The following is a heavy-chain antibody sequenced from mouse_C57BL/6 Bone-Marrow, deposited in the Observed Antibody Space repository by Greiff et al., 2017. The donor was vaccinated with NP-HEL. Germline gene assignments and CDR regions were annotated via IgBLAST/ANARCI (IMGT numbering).Heavy chain of an antibody. V-gene: IGHV1-4*01. Sequence: VKLQESGAELAKPGASVKLSCKASGYTFTSYTMHWVKQRPGQGLEWIGYFIPRSGYTKYNQKFKDKATLTADKSSSTAYMQLSSLTSEDSAVDYCARDYSNYGGGFDYWGQGTTLTVSS. CDR2: FIPRSGYT. CDR1: GYTFTSYT. J-gene: IGHJ2*01. CDR3: ARDYSNYGGGFDY. D-gene: IGHD2-5*01.